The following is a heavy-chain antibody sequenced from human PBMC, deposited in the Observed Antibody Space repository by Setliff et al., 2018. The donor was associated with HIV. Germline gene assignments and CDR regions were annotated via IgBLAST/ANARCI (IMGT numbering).Heavy chain of an antibody. Sequence: PSLTCIVSGGSISSGTYYWGWIRQPPGKGLEYIGSAFYSDNTYYKPSLKNRVTISVDTSKNQFSLKLTSVTAADTAVYYCAREVGHRSGYYRGSFDYWGQGTLVTVSS. CDR3: AREVGHRSGYYRGSFDY. V-gene: IGHV4-39*07. J-gene: IGHJ4*02. CDR2: AFYSDNT. D-gene: IGHD6-19*01. CDR1: GGSISSGTYY.